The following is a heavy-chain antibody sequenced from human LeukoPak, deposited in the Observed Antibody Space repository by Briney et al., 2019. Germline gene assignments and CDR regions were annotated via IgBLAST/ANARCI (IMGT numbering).Heavy chain of an antibody. D-gene: IGHD6-19*01. CDR2: ISSSSI. Sequence: GGSLRLSCAASGFTFSSYSLNWVRQAPGKGLEWLSHISSSSIYYTDSVKGRFTISRDNAKNSVYLQMNSLRAEDTAVYYCAKGAGWYYYYGMHVWGQGTTVTVSS. J-gene: IGHJ6*02. CDR3: AKGAGWYYYYGMHV. V-gene: IGHV3-48*02. CDR1: GFTFSSYS.